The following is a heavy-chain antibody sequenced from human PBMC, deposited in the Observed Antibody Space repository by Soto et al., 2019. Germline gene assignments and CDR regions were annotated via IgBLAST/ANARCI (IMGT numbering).Heavy chain of an antibody. V-gene: IGHV4-31*03. CDR3: ATYRKFFQI. CDR2: IYTSGRA. Sequence: PSETLSLTCTVSGGSVSSGAYYWSWIRKHPGKGLEWIGNIYTSGRADYNLSLKSRVTMSVDTSENQCTLELSSVTAADTAVYYCATYRKFFQIWGQGTKVTVSS. J-gene: IGHJ3*02. CDR1: GGSVSSGAYY.